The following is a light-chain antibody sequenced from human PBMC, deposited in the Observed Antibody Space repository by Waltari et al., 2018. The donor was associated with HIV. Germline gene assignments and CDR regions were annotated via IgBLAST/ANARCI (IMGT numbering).Light chain of an antibody. CDR1: QSILTC. J-gene: IGKJ3*01. V-gene: IGKV1-39*01. CDR2: AAS. CDR3: QQTYRTPQT. Sequence: DIQLPQSPSSLSASFGGRLTITCRASQSILTCLNLIQKKPGKAPQLLIYAASSWHRGVPERFHGSGSGTDFTLTISSLQPEDFATYYCQQTYRTPQTFGQGTTVDIK.